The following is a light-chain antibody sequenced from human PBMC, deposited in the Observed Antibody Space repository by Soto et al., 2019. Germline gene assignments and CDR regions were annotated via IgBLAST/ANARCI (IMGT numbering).Light chain of an antibody. CDR1: QSISSS. J-gene: IGKJ5*01. V-gene: IGKV1-12*01. CDR2: AAS. CDR3: QQGDSFPIT. Sequence: DIQMTQSPSSVSASVGDRVTITCRASQSISSSLAWYQQKPGTVPKLLIYAASSLQSGVPPRFSGSGAGTEFTLSITSLQPEDFGTYYCQQGDSFPITFGQGTRLDIK.